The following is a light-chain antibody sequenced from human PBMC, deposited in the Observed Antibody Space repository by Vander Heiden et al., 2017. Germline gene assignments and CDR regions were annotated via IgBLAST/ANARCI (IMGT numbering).Light chain of an antibody. CDR3: SSYTSSLTRV. CDR2: DVS. V-gene: IGLV2-14*01. Sequence: QSALTQPASVSGSPGQSITISCTGTSSDVGAYNYVSWYQQHPGKAPKVMISDVSNRPSGVSNRFSGSKSGNTASLTISGLQAEDEADYYCSSYTSSLTRVFGSGTKVTV. J-gene: IGLJ1*01. CDR1: SSDVGAYNY.